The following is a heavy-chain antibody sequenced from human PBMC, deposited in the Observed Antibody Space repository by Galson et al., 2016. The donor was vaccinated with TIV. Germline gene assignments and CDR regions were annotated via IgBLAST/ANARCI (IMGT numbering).Heavy chain of an antibody. D-gene: IGHD1-26*01. CDR1: GYTFTDYY. CDR3: AKDLRGWEVPDLSDALDV. J-gene: IGHJ3*01. CDR2: INPSGGTI. Sequence: SVKVSCKASGYTFTDYYIHWVRQVPGQGLEWMGLINPSGGTINYAQKFQGRVTMTRDKSSSTVYMALSSLTSGDTAFYYCAKDLRGWEVPDLSDALDVWGQGTMVTVSS. V-gene: IGHV1-46*01.